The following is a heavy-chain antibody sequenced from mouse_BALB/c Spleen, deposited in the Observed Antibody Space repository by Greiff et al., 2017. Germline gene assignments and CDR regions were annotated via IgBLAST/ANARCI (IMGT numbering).Heavy chain of an antibody. CDR3: ARDLTTVVASIDYAMDY. D-gene: IGHD1-1*01. CDR1: GFTFSSYG. V-gene: IGHV5-6-3*01. J-gene: IGHJ4*01. Sequence: EVKLMESGGGLVQPGGSLKLSCAASGFTFSSYGMSWVRQTPDKRLELVATINSNGGSTYYPASVKGRFTISRDNAKNTLYLQMSSLKSEDTAMYYCARDLTTVVASIDYAMDYWGQGTSVTVSS. CDR2: INSNGGST.